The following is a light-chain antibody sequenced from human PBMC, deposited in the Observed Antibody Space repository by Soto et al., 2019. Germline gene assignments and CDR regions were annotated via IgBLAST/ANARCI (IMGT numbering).Light chain of an antibody. CDR1: SSDVGGYHY. V-gene: IGLV2-14*01. CDR2: DVS. Sequence: QLVLTQPASVSGSPGQSITISCTGTSSDVGGYHYVSWYQQHPGKAPKLMIYDVSNRPSGVSNRFSGSKSGNTASLTISGLQAEDEADYYCSSYTSSNTLVFGGGTKLTVL. CDR3: SSYTSSNTLV. J-gene: IGLJ3*02.